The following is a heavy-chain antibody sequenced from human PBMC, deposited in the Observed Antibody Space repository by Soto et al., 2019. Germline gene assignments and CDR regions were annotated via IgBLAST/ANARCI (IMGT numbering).Heavy chain of an antibody. CDR3: TTDLAYTYGFDH. D-gene: IGHD5-18*01. J-gene: IGHJ5*02. V-gene: IGHV3-15*01. CDR2: IKSKNDGGAA. Sequence: PGGSLRLSCAASGFTFTNPWISWVRQAPGKRLEWVGRIKSKNDGGAADYPAPVKGRFTISRNDSINTLYLQMNSLKIDDTAVYYRTTDLAYTYGFDHWGKGTQGTV. CDR1: GFTFTNPW.